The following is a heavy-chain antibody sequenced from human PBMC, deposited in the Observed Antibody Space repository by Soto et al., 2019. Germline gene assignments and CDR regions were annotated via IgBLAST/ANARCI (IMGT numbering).Heavy chain of an antibody. CDR3: ARDYDSSGYPRYYFDY. V-gene: IGHV3-33*01. CDR1: GFTFSSYG. J-gene: IGHJ4*02. Sequence: QVQLVESGGGVVQPGRSLRLSCAASGFTFSSYGMHWVRQAPGKGLEWVAVIWYDGSNKYYADSVKGRFTISRDNSKXXXXLQMNSXXXXXXXVYYCARDYDSSGYPRYYFDYWGQGTLVTVSS. D-gene: IGHD3-22*01. CDR2: IWYDGSNK.